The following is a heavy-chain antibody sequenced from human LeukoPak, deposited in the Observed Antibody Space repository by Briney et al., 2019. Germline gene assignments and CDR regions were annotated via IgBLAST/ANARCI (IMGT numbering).Heavy chain of an antibody. J-gene: IGHJ6*02. CDR1: GYTFTSYD. V-gene: IGHV1-8*01. D-gene: IGHD6-6*01. CDR2: MNPNSGNT. Sequence: SVKVSCKASGYTFTSYDINWVRQATGQGLEWMGWMNPNSGNTGYAQKFQGRVTMTRNTSISTAYMELSSLRSEDTAVYYCARGESSIAALDYYYGMDVWGQGTTVTVSS. CDR3: ARGESSIAALDYYYGMDV.